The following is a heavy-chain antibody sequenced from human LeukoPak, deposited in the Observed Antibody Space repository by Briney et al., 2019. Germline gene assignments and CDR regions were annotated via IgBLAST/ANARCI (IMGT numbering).Heavy chain of an antibody. CDR1: GYTFTGYY. Sequence: ASVKVSCKASGYTFTGYYMHWVRQAPGQGLEWMGIINPSGGSTSYAQKFQGRVTMTRDTSTSTVYMELSSLRSEDTAVYYCARDLIPGITGSRTSLYYYMDVWGKGTTVTVSS. V-gene: IGHV1-46*01. CDR3: ARDLIPGITGSRTSLYYYMDV. D-gene: IGHD1-20*01. CDR2: INPSGGST. J-gene: IGHJ6*03.